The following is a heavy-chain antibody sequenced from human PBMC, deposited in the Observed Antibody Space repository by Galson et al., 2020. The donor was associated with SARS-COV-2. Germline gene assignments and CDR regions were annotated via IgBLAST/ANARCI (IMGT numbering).Heavy chain of an antibody. V-gene: IGHV4-39*01. Sequence: SETLSLTCTVSGGSITTNNYKWGWIRQTPGKGLEWIGSISYSGTTHYNPSLNSRVTISVETSKNLFFLKLSSMTTADTGDYYCARIRGVITDWFDPWGQGILVTVSS. J-gene: IGHJ5*02. CDR2: ISYSGTT. CDR3: ARIRGVITDWFDP. CDR1: GGSITTNNYK. D-gene: IGHD3-10*01.